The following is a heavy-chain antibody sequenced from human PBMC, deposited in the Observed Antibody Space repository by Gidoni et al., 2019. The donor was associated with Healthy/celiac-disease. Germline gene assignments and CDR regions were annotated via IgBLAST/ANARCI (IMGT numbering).Heavy chain of an antibody. J-gene: IGHJ4*02. CDR1: GFTFDDYA. D-gene: IGHD3-10*01. V-gene: IGHV3-9*01. CDR2: ISWNSGSI. Sequence: EVQLVESGGGLVQPGRSLSLSCAASGFTFDDYAMHWVRQAPGKGLEWVSGISWNSGSIGYADSVKGRFTISRDNAKNSLYLQMNSLRAEDTALYYCAKAWFGELLYQLDYWGQGTLVTVSS. CDR3: AKAWFGELLYQLDY.